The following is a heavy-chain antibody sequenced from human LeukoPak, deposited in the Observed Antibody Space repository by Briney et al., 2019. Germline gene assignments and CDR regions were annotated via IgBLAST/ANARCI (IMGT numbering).Heavy chain of an antibody. CDR1: GYTFTSYD. D-gene: IGHD4/OR15-4a*01. V-gene: IGHV1-8*01. CDR3: ARGSGDGATDWFDP. CDR2: MNPNSGNT. J-gene: IGHJ5*02. Sequence: ASVKVSCKASGYTFTSYDINWVRQATGQGLEWMGWMNPNSGNTGYAQKFQGRVTMTRNTSISTAYMELSRLRSDDTAVYYCARGSGDGATDWFDPWGQGTLVTVSS.